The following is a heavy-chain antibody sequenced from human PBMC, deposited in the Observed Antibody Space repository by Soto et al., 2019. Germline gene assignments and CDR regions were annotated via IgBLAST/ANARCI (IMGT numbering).Heavy chain of an antibody. CDR1: GFAFRHNC. V-gene: IGHV3-11*01. CDR2: ISTSGSPA. CDR3: ATGGIYSEA. D-gene: IGHD2-15*01. J-gene: IGHJ4*02. Sequence: GGSLSPSPTVSGFAFRHNCLTWIRQAQGKGLEWLSYISTSGSPAYYANSVKGRFTISTDNAKKSLYLQMDSLRAEDTGVYYCATGGIYSEARGQGTLVTVSS.